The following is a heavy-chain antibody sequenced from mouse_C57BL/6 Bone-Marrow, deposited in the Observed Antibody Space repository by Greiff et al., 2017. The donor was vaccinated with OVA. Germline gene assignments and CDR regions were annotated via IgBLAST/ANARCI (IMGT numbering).Heavy chain of an antibody. J-gene: IGHJ2*01. CDR2: IYPGDGDT. CDR1: GYAFSSSW. V-gene: IGHV1-82*01. Sequence: VQLQQSGAELVKPGASVKISCKASGYAFSSSWMNWVKQRPGKGLEWIGRIYPGDGDTNYNGKFKGKATLTADKSSSTAYMQLSSLTSEDSAVYFCASLYYFDYWGQGTTLTVSS. CDR3: ASLYYFDY.